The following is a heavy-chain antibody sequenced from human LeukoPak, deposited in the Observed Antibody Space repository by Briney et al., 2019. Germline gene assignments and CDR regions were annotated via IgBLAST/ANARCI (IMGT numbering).Heavy chain of an antibody. CDR3: ARVRLRGYSYGPLDY. V-gene: IGHV4-34*01. J-gene: IGHJ4*02. Sequence: PSETLSLTCAVYGGSFSGYYWSWIRQPPGKGLEWIGEINHSGSTNYNPSLKSRVTISVDTSKNQFSLKLSSVTAADTAVYYCARVRLRGYSYGPLDYWGQGTLVTVSS. CDR1: GGSFSGYY. CDR2: INHSGST. D-gene: IGHD5-18*01.